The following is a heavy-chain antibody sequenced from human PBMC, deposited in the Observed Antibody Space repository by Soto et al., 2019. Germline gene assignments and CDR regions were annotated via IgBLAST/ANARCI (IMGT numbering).Heavy chain of an antibody. CDR1: GFTFSSYG. D-gene: IGHD4-4*01. CDR2: ISYDGSNK. Sequence: QVQLVESGGGVVQPGRSLRLSCAASGFTFSSYGMHWVRQAPGKGLEWVAVISYDGSNKYYADSVKGRFTISRDNSKNTLYLKMNSLRAEDTAVYYCAKAVRDGYSLFDYWGQGTLVTVSS. V-gene: IGHV3-30*18. J-gene: IGHJ4*02. CDR3: AKAVRDGYSLFDY.